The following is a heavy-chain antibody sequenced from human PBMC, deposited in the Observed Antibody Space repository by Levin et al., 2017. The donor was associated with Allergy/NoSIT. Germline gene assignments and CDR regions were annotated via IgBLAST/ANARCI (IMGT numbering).Heavy chain of an antibody. CDR1: GGSISNYY. J-gene: IGHJ4*02. V-gene: IGHV4-59*01. Sequence: SETLSLTCTVSGGSISNYYWSWVRQPPGKGLEWIGYIYYSGRTSYNPSLKSRVTISVDTSKNQFSLKLSSVTAADTAVYYCARDNGAYSRGYYYFDYWGQGTLVTVSS. D-gene: IGHD6-25*01. CDR2: IYYSGRT. CDR3: ARDNGAYSRGYYYFDY.